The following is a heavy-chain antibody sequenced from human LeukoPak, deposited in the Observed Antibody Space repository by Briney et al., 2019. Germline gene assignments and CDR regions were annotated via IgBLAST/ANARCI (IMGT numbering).Heavy chain of an antibody. V-gene: IGHV4-34*01. J-gene: IGHJ4*02. CDR2: INHSGST. Sequence: SETLSLTCAVYGGSFSGYYWSWIRQPPGKGLEWIGEINHSGSTNYNPSLKSRVTISVDTSKNQFSLKLSSVTAADTAVYYCARGPPRGSGWYLGHYFDYWGQGTLVTVSS. D-gene: IGHD6-19*01. CDR3: ARGPPRGSGWYLGHYFDY. CDR1: GGSFSGYY.